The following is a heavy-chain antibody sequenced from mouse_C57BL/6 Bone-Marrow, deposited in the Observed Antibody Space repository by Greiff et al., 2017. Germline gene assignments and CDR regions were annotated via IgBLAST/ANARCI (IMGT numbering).Heavy chain of an antibody. D-gene: IGHD2-3*01. J-gene: IGHJ1*03. CDR3: ARGGYYPRYFDV. CDR1: GFSLSTFGMG. Sequence: QVTLKESGPGILQPSQTLSLTCSFSGFSLSTFGMGVGWIRQPSGKGREWLAHIWGDDDKYYNQALKSRHTTSKDTSKNRVFLKIANVDTADTATYYCARGGYYPRYFDVWGTGTTVTVSS. V-gene: IGHV8-8*01. CDR2: IWGDDDK.